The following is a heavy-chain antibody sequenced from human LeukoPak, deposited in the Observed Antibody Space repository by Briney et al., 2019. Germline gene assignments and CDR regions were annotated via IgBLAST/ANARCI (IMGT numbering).Heavy chain of an antibody. CDR3: ASPLHYYDSSGYVGY. CDR2: INHSGST. CDR1: GGSFSGYY. D-gene: IGHD3-22*01. Sequence: SETLSLTCAVYGGSFSGYYWSWIRQPPGKGLEWTGEINHSGSTNYNPSLKSRVTISVDTSKNQFSLKLSSVTAADTAVYYCASPLHYYDSSGYVGYWGQGTLVTVSS. J-gene: IGHJ4*02. V-gene: IGHV4-34*01.